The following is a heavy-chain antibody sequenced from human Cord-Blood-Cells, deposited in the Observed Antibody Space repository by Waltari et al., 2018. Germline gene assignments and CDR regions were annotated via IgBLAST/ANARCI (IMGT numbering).Heavy chain of an antibody. J-gene: IGHJ3*02. D-gene: IGHD6-13*01. CDR3: APLDPGIAAAGILI. V-gene: IGHV1-69-2*01. Sequence: EVQLVQSGAEVKKPGATVKISCKVSGYTFTDYYMHWVQQAPGEGLEWMGLVDPEDGETIYAEKFQGRVTITADTSADTAYMELSSLRSEDTAVYYCAPLDPGIAAAGILIWGQGTMVTVSS. CDR1: GYTFTDYY. CDR2: VDPEDGET.